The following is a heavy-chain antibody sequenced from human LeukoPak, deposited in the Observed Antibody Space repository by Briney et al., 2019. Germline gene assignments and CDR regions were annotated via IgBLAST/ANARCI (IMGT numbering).Heavy chain of an antibody. CDR1: GFTFSSYV. V-gene: IGHV3-30-3*01. D-gene: IGHD2-15*01. Sequence: GGSLRLSCAASGFTFSSYVMHWVRQPPPRGREWVALISNDGANTYYKDSVKGRFTISRDNSNNTLYLQMTSLRTDYTAVYYCARAPAYCSGGSCHFSYWGQGTLVTVSS. CDR3: ARAPAYCSGGSCHFSY. CDR2: ISNDGANT. J-gene: IGHJ4*02.